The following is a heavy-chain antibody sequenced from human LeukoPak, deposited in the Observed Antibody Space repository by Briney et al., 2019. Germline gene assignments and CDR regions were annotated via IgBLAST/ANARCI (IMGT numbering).Heavy chain of an antibody. CDR1: GCIFTSYW. J-gene: IGHJ4*02. V-gene: IGHV5-51*01. Sequence: GESLKISCKGSGCIFTSYWIAWVRQMPGKGLEWMGIIYPGDSDIRYSPSFQGQVTISADKSISTAYLQWSSLEASDTAMYYCARHSFYGSGSYSPGDHWGQGTLVTVSS. CDR3: ARHSFYGSGSYSPGDH. D-gene: IGHD3-10*01. CDR2: IYPGDSDI.